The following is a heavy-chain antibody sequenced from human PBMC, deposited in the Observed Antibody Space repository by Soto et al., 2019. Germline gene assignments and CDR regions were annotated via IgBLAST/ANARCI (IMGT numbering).Heavy chain of an antibody. CDR3: ARFPRIEVDDASDI. Sequence: GGSLRLSCAASGFTFSSYWMSWVRQAPGKGLEWVANIKQDGSEKYYVDSVKGRFTISRDNAKNSLYLQMNSLRAEDTAVYYCARFPRIEVDDASDIWGQGTMVTVSS. V-gene: IGHV3-7*03. D-gene: IGHD2-15*01. CDR1: GFTFSSYW. CDR2: IKQDGSEK. J-gene: IGHJ3*02.